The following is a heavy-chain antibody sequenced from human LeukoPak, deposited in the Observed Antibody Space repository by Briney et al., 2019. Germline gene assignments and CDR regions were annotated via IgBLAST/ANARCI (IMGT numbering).Heavy chain of an antibody. CDR3: ARGARLQPMGEF. V-gene: IGHV3-23*01. D-gene: IGHD4-11*01. J-gene: IGHJ4*02. CDR2: ISGDGRDT. CDR1: GFSFSSFG. Sequence: GGSLRLSCAASGFSFSSFGMSWVRQAPGRGLQWVSSISGDGRDTFYADSVKGRFTVSRDNSKTTMFLQMNSLRVEDTALYYCARGARLQPMGEFWGQGTLVTVSS.